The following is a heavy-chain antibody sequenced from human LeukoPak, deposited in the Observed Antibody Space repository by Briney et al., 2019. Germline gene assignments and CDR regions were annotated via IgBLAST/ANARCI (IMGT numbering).Heavy chain of an antibody. CDR3: AKNGASSGYSAMDV. CDR2: IGANGLST. CDR1: GFTFNGYG. J-gene: IGHJ6*03. V-gene: IGHV3-23*01. Sequence: GGSLRLSCAASGFTFNGYGMNWVRRAPGKGLEWVSVIGANGLSTYYADSVKGRFTISRDNYKNTLYLQMNSLRVEDTALYYCAKNGASSGYSAMDVWGKGTTVTVSS. D-gene: IGHD3-22*01.